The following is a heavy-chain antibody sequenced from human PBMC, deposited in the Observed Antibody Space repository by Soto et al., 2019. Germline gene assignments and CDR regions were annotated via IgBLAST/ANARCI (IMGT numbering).Heavy chain of an antibody. CDR1: GGSISSYY. CDR2: IYYSGST. D-gene: IGHD2-2*01. V-gene: IGHV4-59*01. Sequence: SETLSLTCTVSGGSISSYYWSWIRQPPGKGLEWIGYIYYSGSTNYNPSLKSRVTISVDTSKNQFSLKLSSVTAADTAVYYCARDWNRYCISTSCYRWFEPWGQGTLVTVSS. J-gene: IGHJ5*02. CDR3: ARDWNRYCISTSCYRWFEP.